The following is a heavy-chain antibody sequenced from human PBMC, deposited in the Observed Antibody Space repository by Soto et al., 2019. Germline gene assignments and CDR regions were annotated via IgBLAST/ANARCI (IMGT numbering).Heavy chain of an antibody. J-gene: IGHJ6*02. D-gene: IGHD2-21*02. CDR1: GFTFSVYA. V-gene: IGHV3-23*01. Sequence: VGSLRLSCAATGFTFSVYAMTWVRQAPGKGLEWVSAVTANGGSTYSADSVKGRFTISRDNSKNTLFLQMNSLRAEDTAVYYCASLGVGDWANYYYYYGMDVWGQGTTVTVS. CDR3: ASLGVGDWANYYYYYGMDV. CDR2: VTANGGST.